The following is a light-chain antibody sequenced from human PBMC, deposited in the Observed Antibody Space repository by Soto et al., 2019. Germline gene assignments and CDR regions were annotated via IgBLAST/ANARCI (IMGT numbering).Light chain of an antibody. CDR1: QSVSTY. J-gene: IGKJ2*01. Sequence: TQSPSILSASVGDRVTIACRASQSVSTYVAWYQQKPGQAPRLLIYDASKRATGIPGRFSGSGSGTDFTLTISTLEPEDFAVYYCQQRTNWPPTFGQGTKLEIK. CDR3: QQRTNWPPT. CDR2: DAS. V-gene: IGKV3-11*01.